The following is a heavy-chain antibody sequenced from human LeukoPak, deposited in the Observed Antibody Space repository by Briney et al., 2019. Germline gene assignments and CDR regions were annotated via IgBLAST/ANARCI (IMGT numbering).Heavy chain of an antibody. Sequence: PGGSVRLSCAAPEFTFSSYSMTWVRQAPGKGLEWVSSITSSSSYIHYADSVKGRFTMSRDNAKNSLYLQMNNLRAEDTAVYYCARDVVFYYYDSSGYFGAFDIWGQGTMVTVSS. CDR1: EFTFSSYS. D-gene: IGHD3-22*01. CDR2: ITSSSSYI. CDR3: ARDVVFYYYDSSGYFGAFDI. V-gene: IGHV3-21*01. J-gene: IGHJ3*02.